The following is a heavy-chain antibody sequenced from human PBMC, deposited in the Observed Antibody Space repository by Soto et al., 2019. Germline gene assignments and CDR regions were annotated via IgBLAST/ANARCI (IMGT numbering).Heavy chain of an antibody. Sequence: PSETLSLTCTVSGGSISSGGYYWNWIRQHPGKGLEWIGYIYYSGSTYYNPSLKSRVTISVDTSKNQFSLKLSSVTAADTAVYYCARDDRRREYYYDSSGYPVRYNWFDPWGQGTLVTVSS. J-gene: IGHJ5*02. CDR1: GGSISSGGYY. CDR2: IYYSGST. V-gene: IGHV4-31*03. CDR3: ARDDRRREYYYDSSGYPVRYNWFDP. D-gene: IGHD3-22*01.